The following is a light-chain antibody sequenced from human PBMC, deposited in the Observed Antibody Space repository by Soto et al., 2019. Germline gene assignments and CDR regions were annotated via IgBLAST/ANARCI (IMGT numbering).Light chain of an antibody. CDR2: EVS. CDR1: SSDVGGYNY. CDR3: SSYTSSTTLV. Sequence: QSVLTQPASVSGSPGQSITISCTGTSSDVGGYNYVSWYQHRPGKAPKLMIFEVSDRPSGVSDRFSGSKSGNTASLTISGLQAEDEADYYCSSYTSSTTLVFGGGTKVTVL. J-gene: IGLJ3*02. V-gene: IGLV2-14*01.